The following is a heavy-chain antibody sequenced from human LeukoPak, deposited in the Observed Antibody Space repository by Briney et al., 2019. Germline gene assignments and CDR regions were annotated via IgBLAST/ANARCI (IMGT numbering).Heavy chain of an antibody. J-gene: IGHJ6*04. Sequence: GGSLRLSCAASGFTFNTYSMNWVRQAPGKGLEWVSSITSSSSYIYYADSVKGRFTISRDNAKNSLYLQMNSLRAEDTAVYYCAELGITMIGGVWGKGTTVTISS. CDR3: AELGITMIGGV. CDR1: GFTFNTYS. D-gene: IGHD3-10*02. V-gene: IGHV3-21*01. CDR2: ITSSSSYI.